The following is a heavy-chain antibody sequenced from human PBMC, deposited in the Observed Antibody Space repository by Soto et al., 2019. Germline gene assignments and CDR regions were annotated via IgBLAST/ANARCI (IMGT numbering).Heavy chain of an antibody. J-gene: IGHJ5*02. CDR2: IIPIFGTA. D-gene: IGHD3-3*01. V-gene: IGHV1-69*13. Sequence: GASVKVSCKASGYSFTTYDISWVRQAPGQGLEWMGGIIPIFGTANYAQKFQGRVTITADESTSTAYMELSSLRSEDTAVYYCARDLFRFGVVPWFDPWGQGTLVTVSS. CDR3: ARDLFRFGVVPWFDP. CDR1: GYSFTTYD.